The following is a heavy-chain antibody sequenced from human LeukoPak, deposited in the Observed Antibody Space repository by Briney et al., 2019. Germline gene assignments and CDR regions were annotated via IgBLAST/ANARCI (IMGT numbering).Heavy chain of an antibody. CDR3: AKMYYDSSGHFDY. Sequence: GGSLRLSCAASGFTFGDYSMKWVRQAPGKGLEWVSASSGSGGSTYNADSVKGRFTISRDNSKNTLYLQMNSLRAEDTAVYYCAKMYYDSSGHFDYWGQGTLVTVSS. V-gene: IGHV3-23*01. J-gene: IGHJ4*02. CDR1: GFTFGDYS. D-gene: IGHD3-22*01. CDR2: SSGSGGST.